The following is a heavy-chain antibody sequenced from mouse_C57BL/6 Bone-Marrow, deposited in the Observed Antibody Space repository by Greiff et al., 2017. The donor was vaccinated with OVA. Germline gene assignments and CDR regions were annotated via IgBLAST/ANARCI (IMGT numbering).Heavy chain of an antibody. CDR1: GFSLTSYG. Sequence: VQLQQSGPGLVQPSQSLSITCTVSGFSLTSYGVHWVRQSPGKGLEWLGVIWSGGSTDYNAAFISRLSISKENSKSQVFFKMNSLQSDDTAISYCARNKGYGSSSYFDYWGQGTTLTVSS. CDR2: IWSGGST. CDR3: ARNKGYGSSSYFDY. J-gene: IGHJ2*01. V-gene: IGHV2-2*01. D-gene: IGHD1-1*01.